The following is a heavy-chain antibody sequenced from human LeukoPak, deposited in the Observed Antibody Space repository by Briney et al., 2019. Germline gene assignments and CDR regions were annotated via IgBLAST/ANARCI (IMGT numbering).Heavy chain of an antibody. D-gene: IGHD6-19*01. CDR1: EFTFSSHA. CDR3: AKGKYSSGGVPDY. CDR2: ICGGGEST. Sequence: GGSLRLSCVASEFTFSSHAMNWVRQAPGKGLEWVSSICGGGESTYYADSVKGRFTVSRDNSKNTLYLQINSLRGEDTAVYYCAKGKYSSGGVPDYWGQGTLVTVSS. J-gene: IGHJ4*02. V-gene: IGHV3-23*01.